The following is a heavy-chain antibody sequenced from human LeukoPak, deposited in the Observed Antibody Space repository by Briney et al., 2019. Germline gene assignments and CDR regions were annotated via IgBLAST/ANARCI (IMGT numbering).Heavy chain of an antibody. V-gene: IGHV3-7*04. CDR3: ARGAGFKTDY. J-gene: IGHJ4*02. CDR2: IKQDGSDE. Sequence: GGSLRLSCAASGFTFSSNWMSWVRQAPGKGLEWLASIKQDGSDEYYVDSVKGRFTISRDNAKNSLYLQMNSLRAEDTAVYYCARGAGFKTDYWGQGILVTVSS. CDR1: GFTFSSNW.